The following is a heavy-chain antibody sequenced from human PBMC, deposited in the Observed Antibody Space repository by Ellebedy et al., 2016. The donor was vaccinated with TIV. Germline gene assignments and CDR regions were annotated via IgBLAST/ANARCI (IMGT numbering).Heavy chain of an antibody. CDR3: ARGRSSGLRRALDY. CDR2: IYHSGST. CDR1: GGSISSSNW. V-gene: IGHV4-4*02. D-gene: IGHD3-22*01. J-gene: IGHJ4*02. Sequence: SETLSLXCAVSGGSISSSNWWTWVRQTPGKGPEWLGEIYHSGSTNYNPSLKSRVTISVDKSMNHFSLKLNSATAADTAVYYCARGRSSGLRRALDYWGQGTLVTVSS.